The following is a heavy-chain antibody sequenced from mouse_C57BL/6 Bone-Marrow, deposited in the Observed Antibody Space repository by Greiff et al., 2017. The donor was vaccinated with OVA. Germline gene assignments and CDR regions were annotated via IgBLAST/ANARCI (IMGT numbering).Heavy chain of an antibody. Sequence: VQLQESGAELVRPGTSVKVSCKASGYAFTNYLIEWVKQRPGQGLEWIGVIHPGSGGTNYNKKFKGKATLTADKSSSTAYMQRSSLTSEDSADYFCAKGDSNYSYFDYWGQGTTLTVSS. CDR1: GYAFTNYL. CDR3: AKGDSNYSYFDY. CDR2: IHPGSGGT. D-gene: IGHD2-5*01. V-gene: IGHV1-54*01. J-gene: IGHJ2*01.